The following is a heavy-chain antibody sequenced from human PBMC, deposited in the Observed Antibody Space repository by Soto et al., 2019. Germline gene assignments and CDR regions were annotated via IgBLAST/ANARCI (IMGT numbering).Heavy chain of an antibody. D-gene: IGHD6-13*01. V-gene: IGHV4-39*01. Sequence: PSETLSLTCTVSGGSISSSSYSCGWIRQPPGKGLDWIGNIYYSGRTFYNPSLTSRVTISVDTSMNLFSLKLSSLTASDTAVYYRVKDYSKSSKWFEPWGQGTLVTLSS. CDR3: VKDYSKSSKWFEP. J-gene: IGHJ5*02. CDR2: IYYSGRT. CDR1: GGSISSSSYS.